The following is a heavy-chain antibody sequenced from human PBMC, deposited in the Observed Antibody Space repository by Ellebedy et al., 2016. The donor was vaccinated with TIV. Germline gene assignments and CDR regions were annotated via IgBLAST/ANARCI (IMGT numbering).Heavy chain of an antibody. V-gene: IGHV4-39*07. CDR3: AGSGNFRYFFDS. Sequence: SETLSLXXTVSGGSISSTDYYWGWIRQPPGKGLEWVGTVYYSGRTYYNPSLQSRLTISVDTSKNQFSLNLSSVTAADTAVYYCAGSGNFRYFFDSWGLGTLVTVSS. CDR2: VYYSGRT. J-gene: IGHJ4*02. D-gene: IGHD1-26*01. CDR1: GGSISSTDYY.